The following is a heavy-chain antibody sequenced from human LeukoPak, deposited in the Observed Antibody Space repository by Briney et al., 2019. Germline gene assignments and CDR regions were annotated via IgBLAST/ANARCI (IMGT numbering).Heavy chain of an antibody. Sequence: SETLSLTCSVSGASITNYYWSWFRQPPGKGLEWIGYIFYSGSTNYSPSLKSRVTISLATSKNQFSLKLSSMTAADTAVYYCARERYGDYGSDYWGQGTLVTVSS. CDR1: GASITNYY. CDR2: IFYSGST. D-gene: IGHD4-17*01. V-gene: IGHV4-59*12. J-gene: IGHJ4*02. CDR3: ARERYGDYGSDY.